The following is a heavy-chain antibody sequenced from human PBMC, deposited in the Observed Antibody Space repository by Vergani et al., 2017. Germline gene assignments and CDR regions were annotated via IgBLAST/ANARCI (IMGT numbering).Heavy chain of an antibody. CDR1: GFTFTSSA. CDR3: ARGGRIQLWSAIDY. CDR2: IVVGSGNT. Sequence: QMQLVQSGPEVKKPGTSVKVSCKASGFTFTSSAIQWVRQARGQRLEWIGWIVVGSGNTNYAQKFQERVTITRDMSTSTAYMELSSLRSEDTAVYYCARGGRIQLWSAIDYWGQGTLVTVSS. J-gene: IGHJ4*02. D-gene: IGHD5-18*01. V-gene: IGHV1-58*02.